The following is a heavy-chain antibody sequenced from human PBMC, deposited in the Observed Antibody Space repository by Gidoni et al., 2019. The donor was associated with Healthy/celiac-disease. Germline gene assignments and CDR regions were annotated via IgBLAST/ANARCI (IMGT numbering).Heavy chain of an antibody. Sequence: QVQLVVSGGGVVQPGRSLRLSWTASGCTFSSYGIHWARQAPGKVLAWVAVISYDGSNQYYSDSVKGRFTISRDNSKNTLYLQMNSLRAEDTAVYYCANDPPGYVSGWETWGQVTLVTVSS. CDR1: GCTFSSYG. CDR2: ISYDGSNQ. V-gene: IGHV3-30*18. D-gene: IGHD6-19*01. CDR3: ANDPPGYVSGWET. J-gene: IGHJ4*02.